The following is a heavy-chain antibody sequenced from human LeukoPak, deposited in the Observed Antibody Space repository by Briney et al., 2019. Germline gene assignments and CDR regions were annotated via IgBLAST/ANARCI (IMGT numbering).Heavy chain of an antibody. CDR3: ARVPAGVIGMKDAFDI. J-gene: IGHJ3*02. D-gene: IGHD3-16*02. CDR2: ISTSSSYI. Sequence: GGSLRLSCAASGFTFSSYSMNWVRQAPGKGLEWVSSISTSSSYIHYADSVKGRFTISRDNAKNSLYLQMNSLRAEDTAVYYCARVPAGVIGMKDAFDIWGQGTMVTVSS. CDR1: GFTFSSYS. V-gene: IGHV3-21*01.